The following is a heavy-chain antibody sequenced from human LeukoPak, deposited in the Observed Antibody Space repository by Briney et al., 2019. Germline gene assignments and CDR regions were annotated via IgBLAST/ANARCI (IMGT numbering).Heavy chain of an antibody. CDR1: GYTFTGYY. J-gene: IGHJ4*02. CDR3: ARSNRDSNLRHLFFDY. V-gene: IGHV1-2*04. D-gene: IGHD4-11*01. CDR2: INPNSGGT. Sequence: ASVKVSCKASGYTFTGYYMHWVRQAPGQGLEWMGWINPNSGGTNYAQKFQGWVTMTRDTSISTAYMELSRLRSDDTAVYYCARSNRDSNLRHLFFDYWGQGTLVTVSS.